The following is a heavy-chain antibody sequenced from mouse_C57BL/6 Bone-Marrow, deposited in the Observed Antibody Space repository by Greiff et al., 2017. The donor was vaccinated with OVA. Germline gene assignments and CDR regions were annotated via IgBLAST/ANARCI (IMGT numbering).Heavy chain of an antibody. CDR3: AREGQLSPYFDY. CDR2: INPSTGGT. J-gene: IGHJ2*01. Sequence: VQLKQSGPELVKPGASVKISCKASGYSFTGYYMNWVKQSPEKSLEWIGEINPSTGGTTYNQKFKAKATLTVDKSSSTAYMQLKSLTSEDSAVYYCAREGQLSPYFDYWGQGTTLTVSS. V-gene: IGHV1-42*01. D-gene: IGHD3-2*02. CDR1: GYSFTGYY.